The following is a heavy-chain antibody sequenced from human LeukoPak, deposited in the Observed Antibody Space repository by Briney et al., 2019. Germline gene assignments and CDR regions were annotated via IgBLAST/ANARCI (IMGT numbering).Heavy chain of an antibody. CDR3: ANAAGRRDDAFDI. CDR1: GFTFSSYG. Sequence: AGGSLRLSCAASGFTFSSYGMHWVRQAPGKGLEWVAVISYDGSNKYYADSVKGRFTISRDNSKNTLYLQMNSLRAEDTAVYYCANAAGRRDDAFDIWGQGTMVTVSS. CDR2: ISYDGSNK. V-gene: IGHV3-30*18. J-gene: IGHJ3*02.